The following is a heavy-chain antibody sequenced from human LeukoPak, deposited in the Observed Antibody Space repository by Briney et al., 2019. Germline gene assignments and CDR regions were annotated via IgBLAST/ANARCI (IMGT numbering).Heavy chain of an antibody. CDR3: AREVSEGFDF. Sequence: GGSLRLSCAASGFSFGSSVMSWVRQAPGKGLEWVSSFGTRSTSIYHAGSVKGRFAISRDNAKNSLYLQMNSLRAEDTALYYCAREVSEGFDFWGQGTLVTVSS. CDR2: FGTRSTSI. J-gene: IGHJ4*02. V-gene: IGHV3-21*01. D-gene: IGHD3-22*01. CDR1: GFSFGSSV.